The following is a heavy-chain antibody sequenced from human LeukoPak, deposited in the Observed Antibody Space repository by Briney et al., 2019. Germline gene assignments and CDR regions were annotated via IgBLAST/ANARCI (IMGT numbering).Heavy chain of an antibody. CDR3: ARVTYGDLHIDY. Sequence: SETLSLTCTVSGGSISSSSYYWGWIRQPPGKGLEWIGSIYYSGSTYYNPSLKSRVTISVDTSKNQFSLKLSSVTAADTAVYYCARVTYGDLHIDYWGQGTLVTVSS. CDR1: GGSISSSSYY. D-gene: IGHD4-17*01. J-gene: IGHJ4*02. CDR2: IYYSGST. V-gene: IGHV4-39*01.